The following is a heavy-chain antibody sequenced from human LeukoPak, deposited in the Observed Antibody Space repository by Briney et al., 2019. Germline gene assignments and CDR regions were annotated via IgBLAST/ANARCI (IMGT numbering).Heavy chain of an antibody. J-gene: IGHJ4*02. CDR3: AKRTSGSSWYSSDY. D-gene: IGHD6-13*01. CDR2: MSGDATNT. V-gene: IGHV3-23*01. Sequence: PGGSLRLSCAASGFTFSSFAMNWVRQAPGKGLEWVSTMSGDATNTYYADSVKGRFTISRDNSKNTLYLQMNSLTAEDTAVYYCAKRTSGSSWYSSDYWGQRTLVTVYS. CDR1: GFTFSSFA.